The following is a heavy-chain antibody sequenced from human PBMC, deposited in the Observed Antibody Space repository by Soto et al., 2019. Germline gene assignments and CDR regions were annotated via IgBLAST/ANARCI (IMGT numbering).Heavy chain of an antibody. J-gene: IGHJ4*02. V-gene: IGHV4-39*01. CDR1: GGSISSHY. CDR3: ARRSGYYYADY. D-gene: IGHD5-12*01. Sequence: SETLSLTCTVSGGSISSHYWGWIRQPPGKGLEWIGSVYYDWTTYYNQSLKSRVTVSVETSKNQFSLKLSSLTAADTAVYYCARRSGYYYADYWGQGTPVTVSS. CDR2: VYYDWTT.